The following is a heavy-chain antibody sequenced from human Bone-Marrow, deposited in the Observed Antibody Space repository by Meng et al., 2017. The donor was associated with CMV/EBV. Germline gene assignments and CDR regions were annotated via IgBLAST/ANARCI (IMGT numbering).Heavy chain of an antibody. V-gene: IGHV4-39*07. Sequence: SETLSLTCTVSGGSISSSSYYWGWIRQPPGKGLEWIGSIYYSGSTYYNLSLKSRVTISVDTSKNQFSLKLSSVTAADTAVYYCARRGYCSSTSCYTLTIFGVGDYYGMDVWGQGTTVTVSS. CDR2: IYYSGST. CDR3: ARRGYCSSTSCYTLTIFGVGDYYGMDV. CDR1: GGSISSSSYY. D-gene: IGHD2-2*02. J-gene: IGHJ6*02.